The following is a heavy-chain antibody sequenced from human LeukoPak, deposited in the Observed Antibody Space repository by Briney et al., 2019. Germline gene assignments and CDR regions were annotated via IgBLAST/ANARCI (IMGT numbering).Heavy chain of an antibody. CDR1: GFTFSSYS. V-gene: IGHV3-48*01. CDR3: ARKAIVLMVYGDAFDI. J-gene: IGHJ3*02. Sequence: PGGSLRLSCAASGFTFSSYSMNWVRQAPGKGLEWVSYISSSSSTIYYADSVKGRFTISRDNAKNSLYLQMNSLRAEDTAVYYCARKAIVLMVYGDAFDIWGQGTMVTVSS. D-gene: IGHD2-8*01. CDR2: ISSSSSTI.